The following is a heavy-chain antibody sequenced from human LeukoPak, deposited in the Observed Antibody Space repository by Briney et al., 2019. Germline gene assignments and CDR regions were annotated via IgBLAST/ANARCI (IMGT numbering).Heavy chain of an antibody. D-gene: IGHD3-22*01. CDR1: GYTFTGYY. CDR2: INPSGGST. V-gene: IGHV1-46*01. Sequence: ASVKVSCKASGYTFTGYYMHWVRQAPGQGLEWMGIINPSGGSTSYAQKFQGRVTMTRDMSTSTVYMELSSLRSEDTAVYYCASAAYYYDSSGYYYDVAYYYYYMDVWGKGTTVTISS. CDR3: ASAAYYYDSSGYYYDVAYYYYYMDV. J-gene: IGHJ6*03.